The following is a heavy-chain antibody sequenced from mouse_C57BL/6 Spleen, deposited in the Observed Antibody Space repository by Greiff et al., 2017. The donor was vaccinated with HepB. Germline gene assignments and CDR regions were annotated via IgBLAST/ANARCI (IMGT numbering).Heavy chain of an antibody. CDR1: GYSITSGYY. CDR3: AREGTNWLFAY. V-gene: IGHV3-6*01. CDR2: ISYDGSN. Sequence: DVQLQESGPGLVKPSQSLSLTCSVTGYSITSGYYWNWIRQFPGNKLEWMGYISYDGSNNYNPSLKNRISITRDTSKNQFFLKLNSVTTEDTATYYCAREGTNWLFAYWGQGTLVTVSA. D-gene: IGHD4-1*02. J-gene: IGHJ3*01.